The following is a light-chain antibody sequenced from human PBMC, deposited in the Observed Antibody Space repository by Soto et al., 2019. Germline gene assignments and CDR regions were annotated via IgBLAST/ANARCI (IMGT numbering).Light chain of an antibody. CDR3: QKYNSATRT. Sequence: DIQMTQSPSSLSASVGDRVTITCRASQGISTYLAWYQQKPGKVPKLLIYAASTLQSGVPSRFSGSGSGTDFTLTISSLQPEDVETYYCQKYNSATRTFGQGTKVEIK. CDR2: AAS. J-gene: IGKJ1*01. CDR1: QGISTY. V-gene: IGKV1-27*01.